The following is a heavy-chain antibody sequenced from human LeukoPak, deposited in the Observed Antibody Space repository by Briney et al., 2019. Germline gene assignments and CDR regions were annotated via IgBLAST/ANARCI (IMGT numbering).Heavy chain of an antibody. CDR1: GFTFDDYA. D-gene: IGHD1-26*01. CDR3: AKGQSSVGATIDWFDP. CDR2: ISWNSGSI. J-gene: IGHJ5*02. V-gene: IGHV3-9*01. Sequence: GGSLRLSCAASGFTFDDYAMHWVRQAPGKGLEWVSGISWNSGSIGYADSVKGRFTISRDNAKNSLYLQMYSLRAEDTALYYCAKGQSSVGATIDWFDPWGQGTLVTVSS.